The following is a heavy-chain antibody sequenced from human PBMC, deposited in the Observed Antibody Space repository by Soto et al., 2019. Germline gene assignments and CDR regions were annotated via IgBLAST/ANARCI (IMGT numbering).Heavy chain of an antibody. J-gene: IGHJ4*02. CDR2: ISGSSSYI. V-gene: IGHV3-21*01. CDR1: GFTFSSYS. CDR3: ARDPVRRGYDSSGYTPVDY. Sequence: EVQLVESGGGLVKPGGSLRLSCAASGFTFSSYSMNWVRQAPGKGLEWVSSISGSSSYIYYADSVKGRFTISRDNAKNSLYLQMNSLRAEDTAVYYCARDPVRRGYDSSGYTPVDYWGQGTLVTVSS. D-gene: IGHD3-22*01.